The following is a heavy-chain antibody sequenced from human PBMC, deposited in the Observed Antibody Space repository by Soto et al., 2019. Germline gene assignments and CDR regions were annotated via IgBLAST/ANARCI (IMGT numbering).Heavy chain of an antibody. CDR3: ARGXVVPAAMFAHYYYGMDV. CDR2: IYYSGST. D-gene: IGHD2-2*01. CDR1: GGSISSGDYY. Sequence: SATLSLTRTVSGGSISSGDYYWSWIRQPPGKGLEWIGYIYYSGSTYYNPSLKSRVTISVDTSKNQFSLKLSSVTAADTAVYYCARGXVVPAAMFAHYYYGMDVWGRGTTVTVSS. V-gene: IGHV4-30-4*01. J-gene: IGHJ6*02.